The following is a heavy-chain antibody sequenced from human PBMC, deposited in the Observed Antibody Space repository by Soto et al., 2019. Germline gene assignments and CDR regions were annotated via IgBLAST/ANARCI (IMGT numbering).Heavy chain of an antibody. CDR1: GFTFSSYG. J-gene: IGHJ3*02. CDR2: ISYDGSNK. V-gene: IGHV3-30*18. D-gene: IGHD6-13*01. Sequence: GGSLRLSCAASGFTFSSYGMHWVRQAPGKGLEWVAVISYDGSNKYYADSVKGRFTISRDNSKNTLYLQMNSLRAEDTAVYYCAKDGRRGSSPKNPDAFDIWGQGTMVTVSS. CDR3: AKDGRRGSSPKNPDAFDI.